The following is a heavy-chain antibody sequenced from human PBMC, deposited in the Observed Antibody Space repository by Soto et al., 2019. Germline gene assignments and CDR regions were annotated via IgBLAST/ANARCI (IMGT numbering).Heavy chain of an antibody. V-gene: IGHV1-69*13. D-gene: IGHD5-18*01. J-gene: IGHJ5*02. CDR3: ARDRGYSYGYWFDP. CDR1: GYTFNSYA. Sequence: SVKVSCKASGYTFNSYAMHWVRQAPGQGLEWMGGIIPIFGTANYAQKFQGRVTITADESTSTAYMELSSLRSEDTAVYYCARDRGYSYGYWFDPWGQGTLVTVSS. CDR2: IIPIFGTA.